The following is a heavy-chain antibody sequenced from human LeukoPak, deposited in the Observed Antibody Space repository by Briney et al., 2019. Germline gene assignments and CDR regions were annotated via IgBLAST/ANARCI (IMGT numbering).Heavy chain of an antibody. V-gene: IGHV3-30*18. CDR2: ISYDGSNK. CDR1: GFTFSSYG. Sequence: GGSLRLSCAASGFTFSSYGMHWVRQAPGKGLEWVAVISYDGSNKYYADSVKGRFTISRDNSKNTLYLQMNSLRAEDTAVYYCAKDRLAAAVKDYYYGMDVWGQGTTVTVSS. CDR3: AKDRLAAAVKDYYYGMDV. J-gene: IGHJ6*02. D-gene: IGHD6-13*01.